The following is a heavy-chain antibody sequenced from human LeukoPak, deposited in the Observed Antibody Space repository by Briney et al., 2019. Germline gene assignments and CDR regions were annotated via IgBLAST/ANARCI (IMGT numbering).Heavy chain of an antibody. Sequence: PGGSLRLSCAASGFVFSSYTMHWVRQAPDKGLEGVAVISYDGVYIKYAASLKGRFTISRDNSKNTLYLQMNSLRVEDTAVYYCARHGSGDCSSASCPRWFDPWGQGTVVTVSS. V-gene: IGHV3-30*04. CDR3: ARHGSGDCSSASCPRWFDP. CDR1: GFVFSSYT. CDR2: ISYDGVYI. J-gene: IGHJ5*02. D-gene: IGHD2-2*01.